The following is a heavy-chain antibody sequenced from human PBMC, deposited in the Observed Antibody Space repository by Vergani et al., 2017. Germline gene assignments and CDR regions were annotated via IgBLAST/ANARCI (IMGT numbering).Heavy chain of an antibody. Sequence: EFHLLESGGGWVQPGGSLRLSSVASVFTFSTYAMSWVRQAQGKGLEWVAGISGSGGSTDYTDSVKGRFTNYRDISKMRLYLQMSSLRAEDSAVYYCAKDHSGDDYWYFDYGVQGTLVTVPS. V-gene: IGHV3-23*01. CDR3: AKDHSGDDYWYFDY. D-gene: IGHD5-12*01. CDR1: VFTFSTYA. CDR2: ISGSGGST. J-gene: IGHJ4*02.